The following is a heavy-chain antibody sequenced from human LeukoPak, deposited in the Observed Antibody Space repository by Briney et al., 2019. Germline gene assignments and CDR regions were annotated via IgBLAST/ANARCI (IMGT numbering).Heavy chain of an antibody. V-gene: IGHV4-39*01. CDR2: IYYSGST. CDR3: ARGAHFDWLLRSHFDY. J-gene: IGHJ4*02. CDR1: GGSISSSSYY. D-gene: IGHD3-9*01. Sequence: SETLSLTCTVSGGSISSSSYYWGWIRQPPGKGLEWIGSIYYSGSTYYNPSLKSRVTISVDTSKNQFSLKLSSVTAADTAVYYCARGAHFDWLLRSHFDYWGQGTLVTVSS.